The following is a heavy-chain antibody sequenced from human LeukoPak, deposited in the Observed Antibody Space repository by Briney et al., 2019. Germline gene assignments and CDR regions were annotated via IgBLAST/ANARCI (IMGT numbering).Heavy chain of an antibody. Sequence: SETLSLTCTVSGGSISSSYYYWGWIRQPPGKGLERIGNFHYSGSTYYNPSLKSRVTISVDTSKNQFSLRLSSVTAADTAVYYCARQVTFGYAYAYYFDYWGQGTLVTVSS. D-gene: IGHD3-16*01. CDR2: FHYSGST. J-gene: IGHJ4*02. CDR3: ARQVTFGYAYAYYFDY. CDR1: GGSISSSYYY. V-gene: IGHV4-39*01.